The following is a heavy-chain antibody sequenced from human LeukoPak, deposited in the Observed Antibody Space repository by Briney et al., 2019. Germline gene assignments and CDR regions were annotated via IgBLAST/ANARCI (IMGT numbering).Heavy chain of an antibody. V-gene: IGHV3-30-3*01. J-gene: IGHJ5*02. CDR1: GFTFSSYA. CDR2: ISYDGSNK. Sequence: GGSLRLSCAASGFTFSSYAMHWVRQAPGKGLEWVAVISYDGSNKYYADSVKGRFTISRDNSKNTLYLQMNSLRAEDTAVYYCARDLEDCSGGSCYSWFDPWGQGTLVTVSS. D-gene: IGHD2-15*01. CDR3: ARDLEDCSGGSCYSWFDP.